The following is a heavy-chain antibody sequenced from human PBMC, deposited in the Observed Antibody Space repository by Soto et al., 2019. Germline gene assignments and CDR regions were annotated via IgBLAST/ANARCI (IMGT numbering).Heavy chain of an antibody. CDR2: IIPIFGTA. V-gene: IGHV1-69*13. J-gene: IGHJ6*02. CDR1: GGTFSSYA. CDR3: ARDRAGCSSTSCYAPTLSYYYYYGMDV. D-gene: IGHD2-2*01. Sequence: ASVKVSCKASGGTFSSYAISWVRQAPGQGLEWMGGIIPIFGTANYAQKFQGRVTITADESTSTAYMELSSLRSEDTAVYYCARDRAGCSSTSCYAPTLSYYYYYGMDVWGQGTTVTVSS.